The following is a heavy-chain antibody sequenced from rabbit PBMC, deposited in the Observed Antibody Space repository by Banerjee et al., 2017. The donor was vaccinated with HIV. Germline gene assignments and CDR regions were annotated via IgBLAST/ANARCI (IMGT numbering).Heavy chain of an antibody. CDR1: GFSFSSSYY. V-gene: IGHV1S45*01. CDR2: ISYGGSA. Sequence: QEQLVESGGGLVQPEGSLTLTCTASGFSFSSSYYMWWVRQAPGKGLEYIGYISYGGSAYYASWAKGRFTFSKTSSTTVTLQMTSLTAADTATYFCARDSSHWAPDLDLWGPGTLVTVS. CDR3: ARDSSHWAPDLDL. D-gene: IGHD4-1*01. J-gene: IGHJ4*01.